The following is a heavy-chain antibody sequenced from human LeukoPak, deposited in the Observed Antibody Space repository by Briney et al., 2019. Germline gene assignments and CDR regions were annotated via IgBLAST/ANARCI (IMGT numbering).Heavy chain of an antibody. CDR2: IYHSGST. CDR3: ARLYDSSGYWYYFDY. J-gene: IGHJ4*02. V-gene: IGHV4-4*02. CDR1: GFAFSSHTM. Sequence: TGGSLRLSCAASGFAFSSHTMNWVRQPPGKGLEWIGEIYHSGSTNYNPSLKSRVTISVDKSKNQFSLKLSSVTAADTAVYYCARLYDSSGYWYYFDYWGQGTLVTVSS. D-gene: IGHD3-22*01.